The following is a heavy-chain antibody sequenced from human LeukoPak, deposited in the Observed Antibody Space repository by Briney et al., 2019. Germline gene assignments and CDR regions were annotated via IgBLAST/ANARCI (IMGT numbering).Heavy chain of an antibody. V-gene: IGHV1-2*02. D-gene: IGHD6-13*01. Sequence: VASVKVSCKASGYTFTGYYMHWVRQAPGQGLEWMGWINPNSGGTNYAQKFQGRVTMTRDTSIRTAYMELSRLRSDDTAVYYCARDRFSAAGTVSYIDYWGQGTLVTVPS. CDR3: ARDRFSAAGTVSYIDY. CDR1: GYTFTGYY. J-gene: IGHJ4*02. CDR2: INPNSGGT.